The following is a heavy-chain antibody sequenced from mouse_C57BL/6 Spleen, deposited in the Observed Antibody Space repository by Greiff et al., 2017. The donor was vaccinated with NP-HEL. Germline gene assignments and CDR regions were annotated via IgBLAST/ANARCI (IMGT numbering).Heavy chain of an antibody. J-gene: IGHJ1*03. CDR3: ARGKTGTGYFDV. CDR1: GYTFTDYY. CDR2: INPYNGGT. Sequence: EVKLQQSGPVLVKPGASVKMSCKASGYTFTDYYMNWVKQSHGKSLEWIGVINPYNGGTSYNQKFKGKATLTVDKSSSTAYMELNSLTSEDSAVYYCARGKTGTGYFDVWGTGTTVTVSS. V-gene: IGHV1-19*01. D-gene: IGHD4-1*01.